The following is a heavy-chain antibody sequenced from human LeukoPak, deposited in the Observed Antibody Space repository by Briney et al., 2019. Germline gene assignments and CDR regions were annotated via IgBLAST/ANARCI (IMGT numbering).Heavy chain of an antibody. CDR2: ITNGAAGT. J-gene: IGHJ4*02. V-gene: IGHV3-23*01. CDR3: ARSRSSTYYYDSSGYPTSDY. D-gene: IGHD3-22*01. Sequence: GGSLRLSCAASGFTFSNYAMTWVRQAPGQGLEWVSIITNGAAGTFYADSVKGRFTISGDNSKNTVYLQMNSLRAEDTAVYYCARSRSSTYYYDSSGYPTSDYWGQGTLVTVSS. CDR1: GFTFSNYA.